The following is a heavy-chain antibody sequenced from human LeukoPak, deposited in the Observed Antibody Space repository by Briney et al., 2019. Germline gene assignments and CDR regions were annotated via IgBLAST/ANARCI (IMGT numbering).Heavy chain of an antibody. CDR3: ARDFNTMVRGLFFGPGWFDP. V-gene: IGHV1-18*01. D-gene: IGHD3-10*01. CDR1: GYTFTSYG. Sequence: ASVKVSCKASGYTFTSYGISWVRQAPGQGLEWMGWISAYNGNTNYAQKLQCRVTMTTDTSTSTAYMELRSLRSDDTAVYYCARDFNTMVRGLFFGPGWFDPWGQGTLVTVSS. CDR2: ISAYNGNT. J-gene: IGHJ5*02.